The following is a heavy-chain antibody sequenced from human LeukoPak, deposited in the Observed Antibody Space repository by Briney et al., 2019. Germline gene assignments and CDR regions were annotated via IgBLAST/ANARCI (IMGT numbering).Heavy chain of an antibody. CDR3: ARGGLYYYDSSGYPLGDP. CDR2: ISAYNGNT. CDR1: GYTFTSYG. D-gene: IGHD3-22*01. J-gene: IGHJ5*02. Sequence: ASVKVSCKASGYTFTSYGISWVRQAPGQGLEWMGWISAYNGNTNYAQKLQGRVTMTTDTSTSTAYMELRSLRSDDTAVYYCARGGLYYYDSSGYPLGDPWGQGTLVTVSS. V-gene: IGHV1-18*01.